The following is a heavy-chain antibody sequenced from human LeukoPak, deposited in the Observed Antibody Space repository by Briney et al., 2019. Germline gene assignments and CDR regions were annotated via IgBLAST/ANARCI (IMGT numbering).Heavy chain of an antibody. Sequence: QPGGSLRLSCAASGFTFSSYAMSWVRQAPGKGLAWVSIISGSGDNTDYADLVKGRFTISRDNSKNTLSLQMNSLRVEDTAVYYCAREGLGAAAGTFDYWGQGTLVTVSS. CDR1: GFTFSSYA. D-gene: IGHD6-13*01. CDR2: ISGSGDNT. CDR3: AREGLGAAAGTFDY. V-gene: IGHV3-23*01. J-gene: IGHJ4*02.